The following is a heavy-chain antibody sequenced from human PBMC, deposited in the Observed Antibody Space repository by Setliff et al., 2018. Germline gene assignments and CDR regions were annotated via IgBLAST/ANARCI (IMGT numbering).Heavy chain of an antibody. D-gene: IGHD3-3*01. J-gene: IGHJ6*03. V-gene: IGHV4-34*01. CDR2: ITDTGRT. CDR1: GGPLSGFS. CDR3: ARMSGFLYMDV. Sequence: SETLSLTCTVYGGPLSGFSWNWIRQSPGGGLEWIGEITDTGRTKYIPSLKSRVTISIHMSKSQFFLKLNSVTAADTAVYYCARMSGFLYMDVWGKGTPVTVSS.